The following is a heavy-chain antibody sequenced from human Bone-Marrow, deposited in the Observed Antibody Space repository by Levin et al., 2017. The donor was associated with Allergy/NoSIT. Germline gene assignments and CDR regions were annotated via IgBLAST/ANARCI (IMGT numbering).Heavy chain of an antibody. Sequence: PGGSLRLSCAASGFTVSNYWMSWVRQAPGKGLEWVANIKQDGSEKHYVDSVKGRVTISRDNAKNSLYLQMNSLRAEDTAVYYCARYSKPSGDTFDIWGQGTMVTVSS. J-gene: IGHJ3*02. D-gene: IGHD6-13*01. V-gene: IGHV3-7*01. CDR3: ARYSKPSGDTFDI. CDR2: IKQDGSEK. CDR1: GFTVSNYW.